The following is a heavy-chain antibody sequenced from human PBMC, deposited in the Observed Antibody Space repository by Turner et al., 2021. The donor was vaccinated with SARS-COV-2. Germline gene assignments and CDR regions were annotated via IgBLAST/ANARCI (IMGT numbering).Heavy chain of an antibody. J-gene: IGHJ4*02. V-gene: IGHV4-59*08. CDR3: ARHGNELGIQL. D-gene: IGHD5-18*01. CDR1: GGSISSYY. Sequence: QVQLQESGPGLVKLSETLSLTCTVSGGSISSYYWSWIRQPPGKGLEWIGYISGSTNDNHSLKSRVTISVDTSKNQFSLKLSSVTAADTAVYYCARHGNELGIQLWGQGTLVTVSS. CDR2: ISGST.